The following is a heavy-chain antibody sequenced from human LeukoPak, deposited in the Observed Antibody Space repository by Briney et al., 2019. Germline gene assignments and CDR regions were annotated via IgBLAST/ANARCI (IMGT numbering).Heavy chain of an antibody. CDR1: GFTFDDYG. CDR3: ARARGDRYRDYYYYMDV. J-gene: IGHJ6*03. D-gene: IGHD5-18*01. CDR2: INWNGGST. V-gene: IGHV3-20*04. Sequence: GGSLRLSCAASGFTFDDYGMSWVRQAPGKGLEWVSGINWNGGSTGYADSVKGRFTISRDNAKNSLYLQMNSLRVEDTALYYCARARGDRYRDYYYYMDVWGKGTTVTVSS.